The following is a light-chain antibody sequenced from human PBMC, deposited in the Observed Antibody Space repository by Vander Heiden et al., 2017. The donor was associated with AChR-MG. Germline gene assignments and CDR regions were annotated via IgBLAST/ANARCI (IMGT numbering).Light chain of an antibody. CDR3: ASWDDRLTAWV. V-gene: IGLV1-44*01. Sequence: QSFLTQPHSASGTPGQSVTISCSRSRPNIGPHYFNWYQQFPGTAPKLLLYASNQRRSGVPARFSGSHSCTSGSLAISGLQSEDEADYYCASWDDRLTAWVFGRGTKLTVL. CDR1: RPNIGPHY. CDR2: ASN. J-gene: IGLJ3*02.